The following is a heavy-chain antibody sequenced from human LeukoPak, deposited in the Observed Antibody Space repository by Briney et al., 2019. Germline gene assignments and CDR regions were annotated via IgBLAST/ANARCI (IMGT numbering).Heavy chain of an antibody. CDR1: GGSISSCSYY. D-gene: IGHD1-26*01. V-gene: IGHV4-39*01. CDR2: IYYSGST. Sequence: SETLSLTCTVSGGSISSCSYYWCWIRQPPGKGLVWIGSIYYSGSTYYNPSLKSRVTISVDTSKNQFYLKLSSETAADTAVYYCARGWELLNDAFDIWGQGTMVTVSS. CDR3: ARGWELLNDAFDI. J-gene: IGHJ3*02.